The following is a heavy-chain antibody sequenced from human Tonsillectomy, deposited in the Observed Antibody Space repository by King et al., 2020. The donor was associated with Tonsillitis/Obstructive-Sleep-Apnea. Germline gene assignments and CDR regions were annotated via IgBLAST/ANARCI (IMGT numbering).Heavy chain of an antibody. V-gene: IGHV3-21*04. Sequence: VQLVESGGGLVKPGGSLRLSCAASGFTFSSYSMNWVRQAPGKGLEWVSSISSSNTYIYYADSMKGRFTISRDNAKNSLYLQVNSLRAEDTAVYYCARGLMDEGYCSSTSCYTGWYFDLWGRGTLVTVSS. J-gene: IGHJ2*01. CDR3: ARGLMDEGYCSSTSCYTGWYFDL. CDR1: GFTFSSYS. CDR2: ISSSNTYI. D-gene: IGHD2-2*02.